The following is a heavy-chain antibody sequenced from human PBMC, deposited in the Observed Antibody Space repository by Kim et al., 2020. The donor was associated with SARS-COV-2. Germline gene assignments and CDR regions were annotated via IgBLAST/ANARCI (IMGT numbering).Heavy chain of an antibody. V-gene: IGHV3-23*01. CDR1: GFTFSSYA. D-gene: IGHD1-20*01. Sequence: GGSLRLSCAASGFTFSSYAMSWVRQAPGKGLEWVSAISGSGGSTYYADSVKGRFTISRDNSKNTLYLQMNSLRAEDTAVYYCAKGHRKDNYYYYYGMDVWGQGTTVTVSS. CDR3: AKGHRKDNYYYYYGMDV. CDR2: ISGSGGST. J-gene: IGHJ6*02.